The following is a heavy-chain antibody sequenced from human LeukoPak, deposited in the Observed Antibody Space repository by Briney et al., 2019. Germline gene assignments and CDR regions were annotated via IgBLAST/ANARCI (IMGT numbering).Heavy chain of an antibody. CDR3: ASRSYSGYYEEYYYYMDV. CDR2: MNPNSGNT. V-gene: IGHV1-8*01. Sequence: ASVKVSCKASGYTFTSYDINWVRQATGQGLEWMGWMNPNSGNTGYAQKFQGRVTMTRNTSISTAYMELSSLRSEDTAVYYCASRSYSGYYEEYYYYMDVWGKGTTVTVSS. CDR1: GYTFTSYD. D-gene: IGHD3-22*01. J-gene: IGHJ6*03.